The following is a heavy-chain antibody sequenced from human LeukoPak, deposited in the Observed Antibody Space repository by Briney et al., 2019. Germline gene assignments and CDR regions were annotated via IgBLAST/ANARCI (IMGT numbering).Heavy chain of an antibody. CDR3: ARVAARPTLVDY. J-gene: IGHJ4*02. Sequence: GGSLRLSCAASGFTFSSYWISWVRQAPGKGLEWVANIKQDGSEKYYVDSVKGRFTISRDNAKNSLYLQMNSLRAEDTAVYYCARVAARPTLVDYWGQGTLVTVSS. CDR2: IKQDGSEK. V-gene: IGHV3-7*04. CDR1: GFTFSSYW. D-gene: IGHD6-6*01.